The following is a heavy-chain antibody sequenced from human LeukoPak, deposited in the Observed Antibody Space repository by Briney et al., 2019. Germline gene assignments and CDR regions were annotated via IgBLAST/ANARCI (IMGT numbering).Heavy chain of an antibody. D-gene: IGHD6-19*01. V-gene: IGHV1-46*01. Sequence: ASVKVSCKASGYTFTSYYMHWVRQAPGQGLEWMGIINPGGGSTSYAQKFQGRVTMTRDTSTSTVYMELSSLRSEDTAVYYCARDPSSSGIAVDFDYWGQGTLVTVSS. J-gene: IGHJ4*02. CDR3: ARDPSSSGIAVDFDY. CDR2: INPGGGST. CDR1: GYTFTSYY.